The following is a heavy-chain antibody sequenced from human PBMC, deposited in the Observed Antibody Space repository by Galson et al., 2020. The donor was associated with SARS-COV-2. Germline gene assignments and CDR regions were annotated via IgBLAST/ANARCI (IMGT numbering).Heavy chain of an antibody. CDR2: ISTSSSYT. J-gene: IGHJ6*02. D-gene: IGHD5-18*01. CDR3: ARDEGIRGYYNGRLYYGMDV. V-gene: IGHV3-21*01. CDR1: GFPFSTYS. Sequence: NSGGSLRLSCAASGFPFSTYSMNWVRLAPGKGLEWVLSISTSSSYTYYVDSVKGRFSISRDNPMNSLYLQMNSLRAGDTAVYYCARDEGIRGYYNGRLYYGMDVWSQGTTVTVSS.